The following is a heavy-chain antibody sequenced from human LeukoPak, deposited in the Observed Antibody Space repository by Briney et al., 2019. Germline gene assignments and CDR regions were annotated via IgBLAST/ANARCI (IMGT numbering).Heavy chain of an antibody. CDR1: GYTFTSYG. V-gene: IGHV1-18*03. D-gene: IGHD5-18*01. CDR3: ARGVRGYSYGNYYYMDV. Sequence: ASVKVSCKASGYTFTSYGISWVRQAPGQGLEWMGWISAYNGSANYAQKLQGRVTMTTDTSTSTAYMELRSLRSEDMAVYYCARGVRGYSYGNYYYMDVWGKGTTVTVSS. J-gene: IGHJ6*03. CDR2: ISAYNGSA.